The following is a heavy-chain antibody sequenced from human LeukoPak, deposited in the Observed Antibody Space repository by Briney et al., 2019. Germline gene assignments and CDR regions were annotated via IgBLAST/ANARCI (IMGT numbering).Heavy chain of an antibody. CDR3: ATKQWLAPPPDS. Sequence: PGGSLSLSCAASGFTFSIYWMLWVRHARGKGLESVSRINTDGTVTTYADSVKGRFTVSRDNADNTMFLQMNSVRDEDTAVYYCATKQWLAPPPDSWGQGTPVTVSS. V-gene: IGHV3-74*01. CDR2: INTDGTVT. J-gene: IGHJ4*02. D-gene: IGHD6-19*01. CDR1: GFTFSIYW.